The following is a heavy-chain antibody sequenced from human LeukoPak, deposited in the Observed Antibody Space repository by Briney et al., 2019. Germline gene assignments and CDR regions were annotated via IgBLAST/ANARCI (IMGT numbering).Heavy chain of an antibody. CDR2: ISSSSSNI. V-gene: IGHV3-21*01. Sequence: GGSLRLSCAASGFTFSSYSMNWVRQAPGKGLEWVSSISSSSSNIYYADSVKGRFTISRDNAKNSLYLQMNSLRVEDTAVYYCARGVGSSWYWAYMDVWGKGTTVTVSS. CDR1: GFTFSSYS. D-gene: IGHD6-13*01. CDR3: ARGVGSSWYWAYMDV. J-gene: IGHJ6*03.